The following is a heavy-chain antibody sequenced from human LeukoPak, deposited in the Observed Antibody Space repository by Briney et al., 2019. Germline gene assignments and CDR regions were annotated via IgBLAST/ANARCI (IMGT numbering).Heavy chain of an antibody. CDR2: MNPNSGNT. CDR1: GYPFTSYD. Sequence: ASVKVSCKASGYPFTSYDINWVRQATGQGLEWMGWMNPNSGNTGYAQKFQGRVTMTRNTSISTAYMELSSLRSEDTAVYYCARVILVRGVIHYYYYGMDVWGQGTTVTVSS. J-gene: IGHJ6*02. V-gene: IGHV1-8*01. D-gene: IGHD3-10*01. CDR3: ARVILVRGVIHYYYYGMDV.